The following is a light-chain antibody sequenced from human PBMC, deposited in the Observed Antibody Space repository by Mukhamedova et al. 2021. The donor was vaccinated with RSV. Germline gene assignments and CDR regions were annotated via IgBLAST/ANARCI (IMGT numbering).Light chain of an antibody. CDR3: QQTFNTPHT. Sequence: WYQRRVHGKAPKLLIYGASSLQNGVPLRFSGSGSGTHFTLTINSLQPEDFATYHCQQTFNTPHTFSQGTKLEVK. J-gene: IGKJ2*01. V-gene: IGKV1-39*01. CDR2: GAS.